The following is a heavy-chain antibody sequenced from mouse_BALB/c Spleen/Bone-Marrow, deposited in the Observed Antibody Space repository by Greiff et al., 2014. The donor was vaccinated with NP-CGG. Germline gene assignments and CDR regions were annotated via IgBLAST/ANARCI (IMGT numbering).Heavy chain of an antibody. Sequence: VQLQPPGAELVKPGASVKLSCTASGFNIKDTYMHWVKQRPEQGLEGIGRIDPANGNTKYDPKFQGKATITADTSSNTAYLQLSSLTSEDTAVYYCARWEYYAMDYWGQGTSVTVSS. CDR3: ARWEYYAMDY. J-gene: IGHJ4*01. CDR1: GFNIKDTY. D-gene: IGHD4-1*01. CDR2: IDPANGNT. V-gene: IGHV14-3*02.